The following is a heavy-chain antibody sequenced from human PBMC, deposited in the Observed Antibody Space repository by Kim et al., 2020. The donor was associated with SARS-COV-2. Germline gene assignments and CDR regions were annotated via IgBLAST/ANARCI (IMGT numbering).Heavy chain of an antibody. D-gene: IGHD6-6*01. V-gene: IGHV1-46*01. Sequence: ASVKVSCKASGYTFTSYYMHWVRQAPGQGLEWMGIINPSGGSTSYAQKFQGRVTMTRDTSTSTVYMELSSLRSEDTAVYYCARDLSMGAVYLMGSSVLDYYYGMDVWGQGTTVTVSS. CDR2: INPSGGST. CDR3: ARDLSMGAVYLMGSSVLDYYYGMDV. J-gene: IGHJ6*02. CDR1: GYTFTSYY.